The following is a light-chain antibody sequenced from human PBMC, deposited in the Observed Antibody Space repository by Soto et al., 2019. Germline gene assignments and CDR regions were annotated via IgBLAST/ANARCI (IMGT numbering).Light chain of an antibody. CDR1: QSLVHXXXXIX. CDR2: RIS. J-gene: IGKJ1*01. V-gene: IGKV2-24*01. Sequence: DVVLTQTPLSSSVALGQPASISCRSSQSLVHXXXXIXLSWLQQRPGQPPRLLIYRISDRFSGVPXRFSXXGXGXXXXLRISRVEAEDAGVYYCMQETHFPRTFGQGTKVEIK. CDR3: MQETHFPRT.